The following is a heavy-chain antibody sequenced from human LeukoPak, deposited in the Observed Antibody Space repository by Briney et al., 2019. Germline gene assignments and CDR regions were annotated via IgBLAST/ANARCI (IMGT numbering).Heavy chain of an antibody. J-gene: IGHJ6*02. V-gene: IGHV3-48*03. CDR1: GFSFGGYE. Sequence: GGSLRLSCAASGFSFGGYEMNWVRQAPGKGLEWVSYISTTGSTVYYADSVEGRFTISRDNAKDLLYLQMNSLRAEDAAVYYCAKDFPHYYESSHGMDAWGQGTTVTVSS. CDR3: AKDFPHYYESSHGMDA. D-gene: IGHD3-22*01. CDR2: ISTTGSTV.